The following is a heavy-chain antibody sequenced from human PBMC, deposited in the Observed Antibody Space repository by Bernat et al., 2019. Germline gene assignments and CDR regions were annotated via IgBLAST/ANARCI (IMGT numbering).Heavy chain of an antibody. D-gene: IGHD6-13*01. V-gene: IGHV3-9*01. CDR3: AKASYSSSWYYCDY. Sequence: EVQLVESGGGLVQPGRSLRLSCAASGFTFDDYAMHWVRQAPGKGLEWVSGISWNSGNIDYADSVKGRFTISRDNAKNSLYLQMNSLRAEDTALYYCAKASYSSSWYYCDYWGQGTLVTVSS. CDR2: ISWNSGNI. J-gene: IGHJ4*02. CDR1: GFTFDDYA.